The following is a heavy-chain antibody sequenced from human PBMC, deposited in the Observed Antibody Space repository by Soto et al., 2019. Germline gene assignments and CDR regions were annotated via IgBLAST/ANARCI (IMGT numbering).Heavy chain of an antibody. D-gene: IGHD2-21*01. CDR2: IYASGST. V-gene: IGHV4-4*07. CDR1: DDSLSTYY. J-gene: IGHJ5*02. CDR3: ARSAIPRGGWFRP. Sequence: PSETLSLTCNVSDDSLSTYYWSWIRQPAGKGLEWIGRIYASGSTNYNPSLKGRVTMSVDTSKKQFSLTMISVTAADQAVYYCARSAIPRGGWFRPWGQGVLVTVSS.